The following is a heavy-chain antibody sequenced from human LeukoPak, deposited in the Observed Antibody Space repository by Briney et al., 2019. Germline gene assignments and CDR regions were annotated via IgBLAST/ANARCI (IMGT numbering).Heavy chain of an antibody. CDR3: ARGGGYCSSTSCLYY. V-gene: IGHV4-59*01. Sequence: PSETLSLTCTVSGGSLSSYYWSWIRQPPGKGLEWIGYIYYSGSTNYDPSLKSRVTISADTSKNQFSLKLSSVTAADTAVYYCARGGGYCSSTSCLYYWGQGTLVTVSS. D-gene: IGHD2-2*01. CDR2: IYYSGST. J-gene: IGHJ4*02. CDR1: GGSLSSYY.